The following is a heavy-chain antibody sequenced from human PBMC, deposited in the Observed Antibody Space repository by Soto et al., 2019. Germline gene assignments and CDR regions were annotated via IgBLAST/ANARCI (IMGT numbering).Heavy chain of an antibody. D-gene: IGHD3-16*01. CDR1: GFTFSSYW. J-gene: IGHJ4*02. Sequence: EVQLVESGGGLVQPGGSLRLSCAASGFTFSSYWMHWVRQAPGKGLVWVSRINIDGSSTNYADSVKGRFTISRDNAKNTLQRQMNRRSAEDTAVYYGARGGRGGFDYWGQGTLVTVSS. CDR2: INIDGSST. CDR3: ARGGRGGFDY. V-gene: IGHV3-74*01.